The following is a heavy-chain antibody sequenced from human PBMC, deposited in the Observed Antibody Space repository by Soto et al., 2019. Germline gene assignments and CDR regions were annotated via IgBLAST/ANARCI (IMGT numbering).Heavy chain of an antibody. Sequence: SETLSLTCAVYGGSFSGYYWSWIRQPPGKGLEWIGEINHSGSTNYNPSLKSRVTITVDTSKNQYSLKLNSVTAADTAVYYCARGPVAGTLYYYYYGMDVWGQGTTVTVSS. CDR2: INHSGST. V-gene: IGHV4-34*01. D-gene: IGHD6-19*01. J-gene: IGHJ6*02. CDR3: ARGPVAGTLYYYYYGMDV. CDR1: GGSFSGYY.